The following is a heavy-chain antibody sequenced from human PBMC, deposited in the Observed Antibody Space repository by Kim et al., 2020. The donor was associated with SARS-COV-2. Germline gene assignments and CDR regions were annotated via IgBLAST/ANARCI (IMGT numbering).Heavy chain of an antibody. CDR3: ANSRGFGSGNL. CDR2: IRSSGDGT. V-gene: IGHV3-23*01. D-gene: IGHD3-10*01. Sequence: GGSLRLSCAASGFTFSNYAMSWVRQVPGMGLEWVSSIRSSGDGTYYADSVKGRFTISRDNSKSTLYLQMNSLRVEDTALYYCANSRGFGSGNLWGQGTLVTVSS. CDR1: GFTFSNYA. J-gene: IGHJ4*02.